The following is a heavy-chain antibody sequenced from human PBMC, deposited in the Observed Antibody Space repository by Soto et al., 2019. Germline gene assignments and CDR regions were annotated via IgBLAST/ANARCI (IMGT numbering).Heavy chain of an antibody. J-gene: IGHJ5*02. D-gene: IGHD3-9*01. V-gene: IGHV3-30*18. CDR3: AKQRVNFDWLVNWFDP. CDR1: GFTFSSYG. Sequence: GGSLRLACAASGFTFSSYGMHWVRQAPGKGLEWVAVISYDGSNKYYADSVKGRFTISRDNSKNTLYLQMNSLRAEDTAVYYCAKQRVNFDWLVNWFDPWGQGTLVTVSS. CDR2: ISYDGSNK.